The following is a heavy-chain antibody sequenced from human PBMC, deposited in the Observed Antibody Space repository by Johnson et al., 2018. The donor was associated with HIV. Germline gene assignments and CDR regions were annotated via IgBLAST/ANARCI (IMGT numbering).Heavy chain of an antibody. CDR3: ARGGFMIVVGDAFDI. J-gene: IGHJ3*02. Sequence: QMQLVESGGGVVQPGRSLRLSCAASGFTFSSYAMHWVRQAPGKGLEWVAVISYDGSNKYYADSVKGRFTISRDNSKNKLYLQRNSLRAEDTAVYYCARGGFMIVVGDAFDIWGQGTMVTVSS. CDR1: GFTFSSYA. D-gene: IGHD3-22*01. V-gene: IGHV3-30-3*01. CDR2: ISYDGSNK.